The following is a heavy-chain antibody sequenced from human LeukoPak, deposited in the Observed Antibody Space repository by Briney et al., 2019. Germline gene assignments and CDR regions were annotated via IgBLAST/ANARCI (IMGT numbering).Heavy chain of an antibody. CDR3: AKGWFQR. CDR2: ISFSGDNRGDNT. Sequence: GGSLRLSCAAFGFTFELYTMNWVRQAPGKGLEWVSSISFSGDNRGDNTYYADSVRGRFSISRDNSQNTVFLQMNSLRAEDTAVYYCAKGWFQRWGQGTLVTVSS. CDR1: GFTFELYT. J-gene: IGHJ4*02. V-gene: IGHV3-23*01. D-gene: IGHD3-10*01.